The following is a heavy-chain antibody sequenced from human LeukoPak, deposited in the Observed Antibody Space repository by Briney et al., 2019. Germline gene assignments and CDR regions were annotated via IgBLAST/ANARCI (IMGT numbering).Heavy chain of an antibody. V-gene: IGHV1-18*04. CDR3: ARGGLLYYYDSSGYYYNY. CDR1: GYTFTSYG. J-gene: IGHJ4*02. CDR2: ISAYNGNT. D-gene: IGHD3-22*01. Sequence: ASVKVSCKASGYTFTSYGICWVRQAPGQGLEWMGWISAYNGNTNYAQKLQGRVTMTTDTSTSTAYMELRSLRSDDTAVYYCARGGLLYYYDSSGYYYNYWGQGTLVTVSS.